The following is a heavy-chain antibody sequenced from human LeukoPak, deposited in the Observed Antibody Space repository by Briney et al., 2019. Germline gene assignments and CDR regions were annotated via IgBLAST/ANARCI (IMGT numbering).Heavy chain of an antibody. Sequence: PSETLSLTCTVSGGSISSYYWRWIRQPPGKGLEWIGYIYYTGSTNYNPSLKSRVTISVDTSKNQFSLKLSSVTAADTAVYYCARSGKSAYILDYWGQGTLVTVSS. CDR2: IYYTGST. CDR1: GGSISSYY. CDR3: ARSGKSAYILDY. D-gene: IGHD3-16*01. V-gene: IGHV4-59*01. J-gene: IGHJ4*02.